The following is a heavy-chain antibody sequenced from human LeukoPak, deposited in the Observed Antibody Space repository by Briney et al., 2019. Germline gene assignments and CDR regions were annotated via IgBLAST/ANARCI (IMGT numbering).Heavy chain of an antibody. CDR3: ARLSAVAGNWASDY. D-gene: IGHD6-19*01. CDR2: IYYSGST. CDR1: GGSISSYY. V-gene: IGHV4-59*08. J-gene: IGHJ4*02. Sequence: SETLSLTCTVSGGSISSYYWSWIRQPPGKGLEWIGYIYYSGSTNHNPSLKSRVTISVDTSKNQFSLKLSSVTAADTAVYYCARLSAVAGNWASDYWGQGTLVTVSS.